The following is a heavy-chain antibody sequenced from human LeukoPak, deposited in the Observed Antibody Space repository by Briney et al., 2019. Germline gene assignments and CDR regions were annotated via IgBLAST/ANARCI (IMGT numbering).Heavy chain of an antibody. CDR2: ISSGSSFM. CDR1: GFTFSRYS. J-gene: IGHJ5*02. V-gene: IGHV3-21*01. D-gene: IGHD3-22*01. Sequence: GSLRLSCAASGFTFSRYSMNWVRQAPGKGLEWVSSISSGSSFMYYADSVKGRFTISRDNAKNSLYLQMNSLGAKDTALYYCARDYYDSSGSSWFDPWGQGTLVTVSS. CDR3: ARDYYDSSGSSWFDP.